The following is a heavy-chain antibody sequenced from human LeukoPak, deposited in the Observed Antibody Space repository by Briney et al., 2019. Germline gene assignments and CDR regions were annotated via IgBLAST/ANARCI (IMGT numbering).Heavy chain of an antibody. J-gene: IGHJ4*02. CDR3: VAGADYYGSGGLNDY. CDR2: ISYDGSNK. V-gene: IGHV3-30*04. D-gene: IGHD3-10*01. Sequence: GGSLRLSCAASGFTLSSYAMHWVRQAPGKGLEWVAVISYDGSNKYYADSVKGRFTISRDNSKNTLYLQMNSLRAEDTAVYYCVAGADYYGSGGLNDYWGQGTLVTVSS. CDR1: GFTLSSYA.